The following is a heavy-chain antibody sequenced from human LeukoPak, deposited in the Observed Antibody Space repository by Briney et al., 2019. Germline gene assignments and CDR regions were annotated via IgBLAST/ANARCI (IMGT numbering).Heavy chain of an antibody. CDR1: GQSLTGYF. CDR2: IDPNTGDT. V-gene: IGHV1-2*06. J-gene: IGHJ4*02. Sequence: GASVKVSCKASGQSLTGYFIHWVRQAPRQGLEWVGRIDPNTGDTIYAQNFQGRVPVTSATSISTAYMELSRLTSDDTAVYFCARLGLHGSGTYYFFDYWGQGTLVTVSS. CDR3: ARLGLHGSGTYYFFDY. D-gene: IGHD3-10*01.